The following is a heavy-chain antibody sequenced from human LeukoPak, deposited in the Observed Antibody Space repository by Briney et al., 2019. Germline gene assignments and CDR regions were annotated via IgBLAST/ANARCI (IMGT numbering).Heavy chain of an antibody. V-gene: IGHV4-38-2*02. CDR1: GYSISSGYY. CDR2: IYHSGST. Sequence: PSETLSLTCTVSGYSISSGYYWGWIRPPPGKGLEWIGSIYHSGSTYYNPSLKSRVTISVDTSKNQFSLKLSSVTAADTAVYYCASVTGAFDYWGQGTLVTVSS. J-gene: IGHJ4*02. D-gene: IGHD2-21*02. CDR3: ASVTGAFDY.